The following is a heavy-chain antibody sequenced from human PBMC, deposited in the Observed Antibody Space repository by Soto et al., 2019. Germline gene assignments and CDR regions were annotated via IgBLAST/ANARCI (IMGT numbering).Heavy chain of an antibody. CDR1: GGTFSSYA. Sequence: QVQLVQSGAEVKKPGSSVKVSCKASGGTFSSYAISWVRQAPGQGLEWMGGIIPIFGTANYAQKFQGRVTSTADETTSTAYMELSSLRSEDMAVYYGARENHQMATITAFDLWGQGTMVTVSS. CDR3: ARENHQMATITAFDL. D-gene: IGHD5-12*01. V-gene: IGHV1-69*01. CDR2: IIPIFGTA. J-gene: IGHJ3*01.